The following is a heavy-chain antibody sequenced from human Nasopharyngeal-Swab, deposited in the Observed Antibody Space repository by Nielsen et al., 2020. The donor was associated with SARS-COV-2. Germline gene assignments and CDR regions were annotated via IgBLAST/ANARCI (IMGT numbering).Heavy chain of an antibody. CDR1: GGSISSYY. J-gene: IGHJ5*02. V-gene: IGHV4-59*01. Sequence: SETLSLTCTVSGGSISSYYWSWIRQPPGKGLEWIGYIYYSGSTNYNPSPKSRVTISVDTSKNQFSLKLSSVTAADTAVYYCARGPGRITIFGVVIDSRGWFDPWGQGTLVTVSS. D-gene: IGHD3-3*01. CDR2: IYYSGST. CDR3: ARGPGRITIFGVVIDSRGWFDP.